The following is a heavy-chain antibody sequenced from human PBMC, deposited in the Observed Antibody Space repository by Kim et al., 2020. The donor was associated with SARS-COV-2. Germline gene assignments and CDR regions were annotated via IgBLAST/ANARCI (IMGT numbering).Heavy chain of an antibody. CDR3: ARRNMVRGVIMGFDY. CDR2: INHSGST. D-gene: IGHD3-10*01. CDR1: GGSFSGYY. Sequence: SETLSLTCAVYGGSFSGYYWSWIRQPPGKGLEWIGEINHSGSTNYNPSLKSRVTISVDTSKNQFTLRLSSVTAADTAVYYCARRNMVRGVIMGFDYWGQGTLVTVSS. J-gene: IGHJ4*02. V-gene: IGHV4-34*01.